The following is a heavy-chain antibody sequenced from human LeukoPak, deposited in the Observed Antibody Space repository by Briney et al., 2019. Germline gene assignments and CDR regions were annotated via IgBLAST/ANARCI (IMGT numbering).Heavy chain of an antibody. Sequence: ASVKVSCKASGYTFTSYAMHWMRQAPGQRLEWMGWINAGNGNTKYSQKFQGRVTITRDTSASTAYMELSSLRSEDTAVYYCARGRIAAAGMYYWGQGTLVTVSS. V-gene: IGHV1-3*01. CDR1: GYTFTSYA. J-gene: IGHJ4*02. CDR3: ARGRIAAAGMYY. CDR2: INAGNGNT. D-gene: IGHD6-13*01.